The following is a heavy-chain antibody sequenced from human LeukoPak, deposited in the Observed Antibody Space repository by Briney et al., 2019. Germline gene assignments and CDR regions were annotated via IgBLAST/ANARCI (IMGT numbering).Heavy chain of an antibody. D-gene: IGHD3-10*01. CDR1: GGSISSSSYY. CDR2: IYYSGST. Sequence: SETLSLTCTVSGGSISSSSYYWGWIRQPPGKGLEWIGSIYYSGSTYYNPSLKSRVTISVDTSKNQFSLKLSSVTAADTAVYYCARGFAWGRYYYGSGSYYSDYWGQGTLVTASS. J-gene: IGHJ4*02. V-gene: IGHV4-39*07. CDR3: ARGFAWGRYYYGSGSYYSDY.